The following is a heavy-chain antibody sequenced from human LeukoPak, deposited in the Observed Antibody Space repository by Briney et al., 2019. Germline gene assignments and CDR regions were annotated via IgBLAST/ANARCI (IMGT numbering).Heavy chain of an antibody. Sequence: ASVKVSCKASGGTFSSYAISWVRQAPGQGLEWMGGIIPIFGTANYAQKFQGRVTITTDESTSTAYMELSSLRSEDTAVYYCARDRGQTYCSSTSCYKTRNHDAFDIWGQGTMVTVPS. D-gene: IGHD2-2*02. CDR1: GGTFSSYA. CDR2: IIPIFGTA. V-gene: IGHV1-69*05. J-gene: IGHJ3*02. CDR3: ARDRGQTYCSSTSCYKTRNHDAFDI.